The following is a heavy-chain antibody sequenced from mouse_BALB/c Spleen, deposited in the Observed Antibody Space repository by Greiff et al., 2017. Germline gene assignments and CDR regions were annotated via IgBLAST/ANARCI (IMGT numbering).Heavy chain of an antibody. CDR3: ARDTTATYWFAY. CDR1: GFSLSTSGMG. V-gene: IGHV8-12*01. CDR2: IYWDDDK. Sequence: QVTLKVSGPGILQPSQTLSLTCSFSGFSLSTSGMGVSWIRQPSGKGLEWLAHIYWDDDKRYNPSLKSRLTISKDTSRNQVFLKITSVDTADTATYYCARDTTATYWFAYWGQGTLVTVSA. D-gene: IGHD1-2*01. J-gene: IGHJ3*01.